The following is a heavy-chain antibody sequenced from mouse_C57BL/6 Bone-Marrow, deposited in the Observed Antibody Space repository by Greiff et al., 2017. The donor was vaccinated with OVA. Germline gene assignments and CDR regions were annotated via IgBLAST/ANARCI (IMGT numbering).Heavy chain of an antibody. CDR3: ARDHYYGSSYTDY. Sequence: QVHVKQSGPELVKPGASVKISCKASGYSFTSYYIHWVKQRPGQGLEWIGWIYPGSGNTKYNEKFKGKATLTADTSSSTAYMQLSSLTSEDSAVYYCARDHYYGSSYTDYWGQGTTLTVSS. J-gene: IGHJ2*01. D-gene: IGHD1-1*01. CDR2: IYPGSGNT. CDR1: GYSFTSYY. V-gene: IGHV1-66*01.